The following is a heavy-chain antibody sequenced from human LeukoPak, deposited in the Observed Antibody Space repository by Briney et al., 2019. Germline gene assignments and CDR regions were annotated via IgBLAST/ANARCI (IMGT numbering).Heavy chain of an antibody. D-gene: IGHD1-26*01. J-gene: IGHJ4*02. CDR1: GFTFSYYA. V-gene: IGHV3-23*01. CDR2: IAGSGGGT. Sequence: GGSLRLSCAASGFTFSYYAMSWVRQAPGKGLEWVSAIAGSGGGTYYADSVKGRFTISRDNSKNTLYLQMNSLRAEDTAVYYCARPTYSGSYYWFDYWGQGTLVTVSS. CDR3: ARPTYSGSYYWFDY.